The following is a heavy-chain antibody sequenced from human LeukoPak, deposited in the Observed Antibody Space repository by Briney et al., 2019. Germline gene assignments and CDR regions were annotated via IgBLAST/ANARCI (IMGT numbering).Heavy chain of an antibody. CDR3: ARAGISRPNWFDP. CDR1: GFTFSSYG. D-gene: IGHD2-21*01. J-gene: IGHJ5*02. Sequence: GGSLRLSCAASGFTFSSYGMHWVRQAPGKGLEWVAFIRYDGSNKYYADSVKGRFTISRDNSKNTLYLQMNSLRAEDTAVYYCARAGISRPNWFDPWGQGTLVTVSS. CDR2: IRYDGSNK. V-gene: IGHV3-30*02.